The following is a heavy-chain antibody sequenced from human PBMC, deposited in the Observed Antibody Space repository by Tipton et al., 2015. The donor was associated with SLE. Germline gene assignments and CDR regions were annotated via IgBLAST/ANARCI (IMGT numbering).Heavy chain of an antibody. Sequence: TLSLTCTVSGGSISSYYWSWIRQPPGKGLEWIGYIYYSGSTNYNPSLKSRVTISVDTSKNQFSLKLSSVTAADTAVYYCARDVVGPFDYWGQGTLVTVSS. V-gene: IGHV4-59*12. J-gene: IGHJ4*02. CDR3: ARDVVGPFDY. CDR1: GGSISSYY. CDR2: IYYSGST. D-gene: IGHD2-21*01.